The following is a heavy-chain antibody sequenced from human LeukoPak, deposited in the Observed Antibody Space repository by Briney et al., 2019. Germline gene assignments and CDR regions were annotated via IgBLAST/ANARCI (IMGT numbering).Heavy chain of an antibody. Sequence: SETLSLTCTVSGGSISSSSYYWGWIRQPPGKGLEWIGSIYYSGSTYYNPSLKSRVTISVDTSKNQFSLKLSSVTAADTAVYYCARKGAAAGTFPYYYYMDVWGKGTTVTISS. V-gene: IGHV4-39*01. J-gene: IGHJ6*03. CDR3: ARKGAAAGTFPYYYYMDV. CDR1: GGSISSSSYY. CDR2: IYYSGST. D-gene: IGHD6-13*01.